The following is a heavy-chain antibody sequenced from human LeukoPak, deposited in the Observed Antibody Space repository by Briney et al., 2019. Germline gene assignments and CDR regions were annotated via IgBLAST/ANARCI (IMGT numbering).Heavy chain of an antibody. J-gene: IGHJ4*02. Sequence: SQTLSLTCTVSGGSISSGSYYWSWIRQPAGKGLEWIGRIYTSGSTNYNPSLKSRVTISVDTPKNQFSLKLSSVTAADTAVYYCARGDTVAARPGRFDYWGQGTLVTVSS. D-gene: IGHD6-6*01. CDR2: IYTSGST. V-gene: IGHV4-61*02. CDR3: ARGDTVAARPGRFDY. CDR1: GGSISSGSYY.